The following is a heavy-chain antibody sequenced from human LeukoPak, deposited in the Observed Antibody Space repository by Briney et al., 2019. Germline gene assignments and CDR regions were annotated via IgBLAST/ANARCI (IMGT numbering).Heavy chain of an antibody. CDR2: ISDTYGST. CDR1: GFTFSSYA. J-gene: IGHJ5*02. V-gene: IGHV3-23*01. CDR3: AKPGGGNFFTRNYFEA. D-gene: IGHD4-23*01. Sequence: GGSLRLSCAASGFTFSSYAVGWVRQAPGKGLEWVSSISDTYGSTYYATPVKGRFTISRDNSKNTLFLQMNSLRVEDTAVYFCAKPGGGNFFTRNYFEAWGQGTLVTVSS.